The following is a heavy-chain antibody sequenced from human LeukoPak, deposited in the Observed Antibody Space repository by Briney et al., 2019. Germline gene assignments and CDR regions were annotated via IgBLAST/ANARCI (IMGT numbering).Heavy chain of an antibody. CDR1: GGSISSYY. Sequence: ETLSLTCTVSGGSISSYYWSWIRQPAGKGLEWIGRIYTSGSTNYNPSLKSRVTMSVDTSRNQFSLKLSSVTAADTAVYYCTTSGYDGIDYWGQGTLVTVSS. J-gene: IGHJ4*02. D-gene: IGHD5-12*01. V-gene: IGHV4-4*07. CDR3: TTSGYDGIDY. CDR2: IYTSGST.